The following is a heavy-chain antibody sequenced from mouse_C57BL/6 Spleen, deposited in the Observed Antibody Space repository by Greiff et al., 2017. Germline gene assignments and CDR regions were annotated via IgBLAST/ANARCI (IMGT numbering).Heavy chain of an antibody. Sequence: VQLQQSGAELVRPGASVKLSCKASGYTFTDYYINWVKQRPGQGLEWIARIYPGSGITYYNEKFKGKATLTAEKSSSTAYMKFSSLTSEDSAVYCSGRNNWDRGGDFDYWGQGTTLTVSS. CDR3: GRNNWDRGGDFDY. V-gene: IGHV1-76*01. D-gene: IGHD4-1*02. CDR1: GYTFTDYY. CDR2: IYPGSGIT. J-gene: IGHJ2*01.